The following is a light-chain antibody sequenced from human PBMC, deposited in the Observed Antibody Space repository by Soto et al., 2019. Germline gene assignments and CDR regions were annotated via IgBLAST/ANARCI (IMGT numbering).Light chain of an antibody. CDR2: AAS. CDR3: HQTYNIPWT. V-gene: IGKV1-39*01. CDR1: QTITTH. J-gene: IGKJ1*01. Sequence: DVQMTQYPSSLSASVGDRVTITCRASQTITTHVNWYQQKPGKAPKLLIYAASSLQSGVPSRFSGSGSGTDFTLTISSLQPEDFATYWCHQTYNIPWTFGQGTKVDNK.